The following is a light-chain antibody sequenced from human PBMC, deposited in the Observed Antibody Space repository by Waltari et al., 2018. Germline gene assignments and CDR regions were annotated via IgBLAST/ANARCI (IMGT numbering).Light chain of an antibody. J-gene: IGLJ3*02. Sequence: QSALTQPASVSGSPGQSITISCTGTSSDVGGYNYVSWYQQHPGKAPKLMIYEVSNRPSGVSSRFSGSKAGNTASLTISGLQAEEEADYYCSSYTSSSTRVFGGGTKLTVL. CDR3: SSYTSSSTRV. V-gene: IGLV2-14*01. CDR2: EVS. CDR1: SSDVGGYNY.